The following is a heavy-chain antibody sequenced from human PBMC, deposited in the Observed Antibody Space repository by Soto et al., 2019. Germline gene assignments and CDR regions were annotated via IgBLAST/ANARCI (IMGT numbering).Heavy chain of an antibody. Sequence: SETLSLTCTISGGSISSTSYYWGWIRQPPGKGLEWIGSIYYSGITFYNPSLKSRVTISVDTSKNQFSLKLSSVTAADTAVYYCARQKWEQPKWFDPWGQGTLVTVSS. CDR3: ARQKWEQPKWFDP. J-gene: IGHJ5*02. CDR1: GGSISSTSYY. CDR2: IYYSGIT. D-gene: IGHD1-26*01. V-gene: IGHV4-39*01.